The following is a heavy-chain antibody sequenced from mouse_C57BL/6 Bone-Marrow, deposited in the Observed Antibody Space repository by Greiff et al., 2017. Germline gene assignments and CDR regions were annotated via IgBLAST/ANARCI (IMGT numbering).Heavy chain of an antibody. CDR2: IWSGGST. D-gene: IGHD2-4*01. V-gene: IGHV2-2*01. CDR1: GFSLTSYG. CDR3: ASLYDYDDYYAMDY. J-gene: IGHJ4*01. Sequence: QVQLQQSGPGLVQPSQSLSITCTVSGFSLTSYGVHWVRQSPGKGLAWLGVIWSGGSTDYTAAFISRLSISKDNSKRQVFFKMNSLQADDTAIYYCASLYDYDDYYAMDYGGQGTSVTVSS.